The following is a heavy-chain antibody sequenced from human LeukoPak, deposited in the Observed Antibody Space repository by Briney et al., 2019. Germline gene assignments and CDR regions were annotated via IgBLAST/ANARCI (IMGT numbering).Heavy chain of an antibody. D-gene: IGHD6-13*01. J-gene: IGHJ4*02. CDR2: ISANGDTT. CDR3: AKEGRMAAGTVDYFDY. CDR1: VFTLSSYA. V-gene: IGHV3-23*01. Sequence: GGSLRLSCAASVFTLSSYAMSWVRQAPGKGLEGVSGISANGDTTKYADSVKGRFTISRDNAKNTVLLQMNSLRAADTAVYYYAKEGRMAAGTVDYFDYWGQGTLVTVSS.